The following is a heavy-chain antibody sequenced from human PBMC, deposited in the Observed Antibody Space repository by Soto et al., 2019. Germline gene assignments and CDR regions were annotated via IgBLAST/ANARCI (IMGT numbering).Heavy chain of an antibody. CDR3: GGGRTWADYYYDGVAV. V-gene: IGHV1-69*12. CDR2: IIPIFGTA. J-gene: IGHJ6*01. CDR1: GGTFSSYA. Sequence: QVQLVQSGAAVKKPGSSVKVSCKASGGTFSSYAISWVRQAPGQGLEWMGGIIPIFGTANYAQKFQGRVTITADESTRVPHMALGSLRSGDTAVYYGGGGRTWADYYYDGVAVWGQGSTVTVSS. D-gene: IGHD3-16*01.